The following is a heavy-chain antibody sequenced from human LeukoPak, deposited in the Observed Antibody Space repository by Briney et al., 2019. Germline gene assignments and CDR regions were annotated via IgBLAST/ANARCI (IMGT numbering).Heavy chain of an antibody. J-gene: IGHJ4*02. CDR3: ARGGFRLGELSLYFDY. CDR2: INPNSGGT. D-gene: IGHD3-16*02. CDR1: GYTFTGYY. V-gene: IGHV1-2*02. Sequence: ASVKVSCKASGYTFTGYYMHWVRQAPGQGLEWMGWINPNSGGTNYAQKFQGRVTMTRDTSISTAYMELSRLRSDDTAVYYCARGGFRLGELSLYFDYWGQGTLDTVSS.